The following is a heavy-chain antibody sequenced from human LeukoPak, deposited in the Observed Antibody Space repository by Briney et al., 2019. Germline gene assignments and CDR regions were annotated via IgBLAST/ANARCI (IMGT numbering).Heavy chain of an antibody. CDR3: ARHGEAAAAYYYYYMDV. CDR1: GGSISSGGYY. Sequence: SETLSLTCTVSGGSISSGGYYWSWIRQPPGKGLEWIGYIYHSGSTYYNPSLKSRVTISVDRSKNQFSLKLSSVTAADTAVYYCARHGEAAAAYYYYYMDVWGKGTTVTVSS. V-gene: IGHV4-30-2*01. J-gene: IGHJ6*03. CDR2: IYHSGST. D-gene: IGHD6-13*01.